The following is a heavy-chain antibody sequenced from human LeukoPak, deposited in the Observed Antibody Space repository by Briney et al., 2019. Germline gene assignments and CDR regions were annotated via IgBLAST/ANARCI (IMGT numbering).Heavy chain of an antibody. D-gene: IGHD6-13*01. CDR1: GNTFIGYW. CDR3: AREGQQLRHFDY. CDR2: INPRGDAT. Sequence: ASVKVSCTASGNTFIGYWIHWVRQAPGQGLEWMGAINPRGDATIGAQKFQGRVTTTRDTSTSTVYIELSSLRSEDTAVYYCAREGQQLRHFDYWGQGTLVTVSS. J-gene: IGHJ4*02. V-gene: IGHV1-46*01.